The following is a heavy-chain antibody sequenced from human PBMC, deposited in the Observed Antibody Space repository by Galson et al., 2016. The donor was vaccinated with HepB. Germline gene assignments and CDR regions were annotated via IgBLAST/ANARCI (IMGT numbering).Heavy chain of an antibody. Sequence: ETLSLTCSVSGGSISTYYWSWIRQPPGKGLEWIGYIYYSGNTKYNPSLKSRVTISVDPSKNQLSLKLSSVTAADTASYYCARERGGDSGYDHNWLDPWGHGTQVTVSS. CDR1: GGSISTYY. CDR2: IYYSGNT. CDR3: ARERGGDSGYDHNWLDP. J-gene: IGHJ5*02. V-gene: IGHV4-59*01. D-gene: IGHD5-12*01.